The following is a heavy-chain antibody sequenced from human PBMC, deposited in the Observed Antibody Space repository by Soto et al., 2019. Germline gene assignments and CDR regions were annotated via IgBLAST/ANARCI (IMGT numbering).Heavy chain of an antibody. CDR3: AIESLLTRRTY. V-gene: IGHV3-23*01. J-gene: IGHJ4*02. CDR1: GFSLNSYH. Sequence: GGSLRLSCAASGFSLNSYHMTWVRQAPGKGLECVSTINNSGTKTFYADSVRGRFTISRDISKTTYFLQMDSLRAEDTAVYYCAIESLLTRRTYWGQGTLVTVSS. CDR2: INNSGTKT. D-gene: IGHD2-15*01.